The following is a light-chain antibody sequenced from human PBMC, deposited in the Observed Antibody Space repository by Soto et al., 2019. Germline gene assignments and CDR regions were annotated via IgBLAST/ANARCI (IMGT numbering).Light chain of an antibody. V-gene: IGKV3-11*01. CDR1: QSVSSY. Sequence: EIVLTQSPATLSLSPGERATLSCRASQSVSSYLAWYQQKPGQAPRLLIYDASNRATGIPARFSGSGSGTDFTRTISSLEPEDFAVYYCQQRSNWPPTFCQGTKLEIK. CDR3: QQRSNWPPT. CDR2: DAS. J-gene: IGKJ2*01.